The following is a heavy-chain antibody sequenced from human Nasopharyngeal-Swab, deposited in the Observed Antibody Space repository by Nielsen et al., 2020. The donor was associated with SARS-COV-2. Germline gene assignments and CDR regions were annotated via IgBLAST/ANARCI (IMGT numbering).Heavy chain of an antibody. D-gene: IGHD1-26*01. V-gene: IGHV3-30-3*01. Sequence: GESLKISCAASGFTFSYYAMHWVRQAPGKGLEWVAVISYDGSNKYYADSVKGRFTISRDNSKNTLYLQMNSLRAEDTAVYYCASINATYSGSYLDYWGQGTLVTVSS. CDR2: ISYDGSNK. CDR1: GFTFSYYA. J-gene: IGHJ4*02. CDR3: ASINATYSGSYLDY.